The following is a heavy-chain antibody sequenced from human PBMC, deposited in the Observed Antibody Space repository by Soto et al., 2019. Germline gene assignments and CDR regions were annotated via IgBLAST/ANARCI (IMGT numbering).Heavy chain of an antibody. CDR3: ARRWGEGRVDY. CDR1: GGSISSSNW. CDR2: IYHSGNT. V-gene: IGHV4-4*02. D-gene: IGHD3-16*01. Sequence: QVQLQESGPGLVKPSGTLSLTCAVSGGSISSSNWWSWVRQPPGKGLEWIGEIYHSGNTNYNPSLKSRGTLALDKSRNQFSLKLRSVTAADTAVDYCARRWGEGRVDYWGQGTLVTVSS. J-gene: IGHJ4*02.